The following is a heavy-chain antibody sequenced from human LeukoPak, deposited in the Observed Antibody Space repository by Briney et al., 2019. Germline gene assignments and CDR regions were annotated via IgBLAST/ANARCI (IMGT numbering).Heavy chain of an antibody. Sequence: SETPSLTCTVSGGSISSYYWSWIRQPPGKGLEWIGYIYYSGSTNYNPSLKSRVTISVDTSKNQFSLKLSSVTAADTAVYYCARTPVTRYNWFDPWGQGTLVTVSS. CDR1: GGSISSYY. CDR2: IYYSGST. D-gene: IGHD4-17*01. J-gene: IGHJ5*02. CDR3: ARTPVTRYNWFDP. V-gene: IGHV4-59*08.